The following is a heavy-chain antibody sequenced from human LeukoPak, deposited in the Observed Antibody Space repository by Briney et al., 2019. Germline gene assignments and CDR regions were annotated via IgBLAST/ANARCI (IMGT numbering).Heavy chain of an antibody. Sequence: GGSLRLSCAASGFTFSSYGMHWVRQAPGKGLEWVAVISYDGSNKYYADSVKGRFTISRDNSKNTLYLQMNSLRAEDTAVYYCARLSGYDWESFYDYWGQGTLVTVSS. D-gene: IGHD5-12*01. J-gene: IGHJ4*02. CDR2: ISYDGSNK. V-gene: IGHV3-30*03. CDR1: GFTFSSYG. CDR3: ARLSGYDWESFYDY.